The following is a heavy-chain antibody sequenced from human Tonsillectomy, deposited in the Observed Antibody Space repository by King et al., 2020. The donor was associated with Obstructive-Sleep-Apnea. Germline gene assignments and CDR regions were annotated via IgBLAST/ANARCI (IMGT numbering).Heavy chain of an antibody. CDR3: ASGLGRLGELWVYGMDV. D-gene: IGHD3-16*01. J-gene: IGHJ6*02. Sequence: QLVQAGAEVKKPGSSVKVSCKASGGTFSSYAISWVRQAPGQGREWMGGIIPIFGTANYAQKLQGRVTITADESTSTAYMELSSLRAEDTAVYYCASGLGRLGELWVYGMDVWGQGTTVTVSS. V-gene: IGHV1-69*01. CDR1: GGTFSSYA. CDR2: IIPIFGTA.